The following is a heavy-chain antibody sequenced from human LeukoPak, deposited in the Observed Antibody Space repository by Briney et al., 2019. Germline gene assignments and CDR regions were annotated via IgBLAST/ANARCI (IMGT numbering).Heavy chain of an antibody. D-gene: IGHD3-3*01. Sequence: ASVKVSCKASGYTFTGYYMHWGRQAPGQGLEWMGWINPNSGGTNYAQKFQGRVTMTRDTSISTAYMELSRLRSDDTAVYYCASAVEWLLYYFDYWGQGTLVTVSS. V-gene: IGHV1-2*02. CDR3: ASAVEWLLYYFDY. CDR2: INPNSGGT. CDR1: GYTFTGYY. J-gene: IGHJ4*02.